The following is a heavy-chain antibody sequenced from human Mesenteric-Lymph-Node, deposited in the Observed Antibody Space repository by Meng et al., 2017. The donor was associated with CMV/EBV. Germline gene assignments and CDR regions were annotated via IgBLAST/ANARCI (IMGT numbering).Heavy chain of an antibody. CDR3: ARSSLTAAGTCLFDN. J-gene: IGHJ4*02. Sequence: GGSLRLSCAASGFTFSSYSMNWIRQAPGKGLEWVSRINIDGTTTTYADSVKGRFTISRDNAKNTLYLQMNSLRDEDTAVYFCARSSLTAAGTCLFDNWGQGILVTVSS. CDR1: GFTFSSYS. D-gene: IGHD6-13*01. V-gene: IGHV3-74*03. CDR2: INIDGTTT.